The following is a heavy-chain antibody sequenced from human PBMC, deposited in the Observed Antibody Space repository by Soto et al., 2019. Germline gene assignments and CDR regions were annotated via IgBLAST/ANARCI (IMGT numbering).Heavy chain of an antibody. CDR3: VRGGHGSGSFLGSS. J-gene: IGHJ5*02. V-gene: IGHV3-7*03. CDR1: GFTFTTYW. CDR2: IRQDGGAQ. Sequence: PGGSLRLSCVASGFTFTTYWMSWVRQAPGKGLEWVANIRQDGGAQYYVDSVKGRFTISRDNAKNSVYLQMDSLGAEDTAVYYCVRGGHGSGSFLGSSWGQGILVTVSS. D-gene: IGHD3-10*01.